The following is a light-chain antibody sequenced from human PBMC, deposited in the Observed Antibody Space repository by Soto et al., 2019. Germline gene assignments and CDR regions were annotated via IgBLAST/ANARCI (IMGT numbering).Light chain of an antibody. CDR1: SSNIGAGYD. CDR2: GNS. V-gene: IGLV1-40*01. CDR3: QSYDSSLSGYV. Sequence: QSVLTQPPSVSGAPGQRVTISCTGSSSNIGAGYDVHWYQQLPGPAPKLLIYGNSNRPSVVPDRFSVSNSGTSASLAITGLQAEDEADYYCQSYDSSLSGYVFVTGTKVTVL. J-gene: IGLJ1*01.